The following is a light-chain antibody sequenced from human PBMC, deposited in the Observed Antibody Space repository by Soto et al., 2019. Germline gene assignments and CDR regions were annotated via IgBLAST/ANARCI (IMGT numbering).Light chain of an antibody. CDR3: QQYGTSPQT. Sequence: EIVLTQSPGTLSLSPGERATLSCRASQNISNNYLAWYQQKPGQAPRLLIYGASSRATGIPDRFSGSGSGTDFTLTISRLEPEDFAVYYCQQYGTSPQTFGQGTKLEIK. CDR2: GAS. V-gene: IGKV3-20*01. J-gene: IGKJ2*01. CDR1: QNISNNY.